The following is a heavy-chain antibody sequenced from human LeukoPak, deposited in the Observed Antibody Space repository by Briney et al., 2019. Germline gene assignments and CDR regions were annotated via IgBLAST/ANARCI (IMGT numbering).Heavy chain of an antibody. CDR3: ARMGGIPAATAFDI. D-gene: IGHD2-2*01. Sequence: ASVKVSCKASGYTFTGYYMHWVRQAPGQGLEWMGWINPNSGGTNYAQKFQGWVTMTRDTSISTAYMELRSLRSDDTAVYYCARMGGIPAATAFDIWGQGTMVTVSS. V-gene: IGHV1-2*04. J-gene: IGHJ3*02. CDR1: GYTFTGYY. CDR2: INPNSGGT.